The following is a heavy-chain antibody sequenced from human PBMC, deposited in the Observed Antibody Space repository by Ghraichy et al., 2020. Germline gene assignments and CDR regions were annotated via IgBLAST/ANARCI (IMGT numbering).Heavy chain of an antibody. CDR3: AKDTGWDLFLHL. J-gene: IGHJ2*01. D-gene: IGHD1-26*01. V-gene: IGHV3-23*01. CDR1: GFTFTTYA. CDR2: ITGDGRYT. Sequence: GESPNISCAASGFTFTTYAIDWIRQAPGKGLGWVSGITGDGRYTHYADSVMGRFTISRDNSNNIVYLEMSSLRADDTAVYYCAKDTGWDLFLHLWGRGTQVIVSS.